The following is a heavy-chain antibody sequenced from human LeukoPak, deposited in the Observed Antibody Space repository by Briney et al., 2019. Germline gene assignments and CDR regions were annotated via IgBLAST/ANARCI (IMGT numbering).Heavy chain of an antibody. CDR3: ARVRLWFGEFQP. CDR1: GYTFTSYY. D-gene: IGHD3-10*01. CDR2: INPNSGGT. Sequence: ASVKVSCKASGYTFTSYYMHWVRQAPGQGLEWMGIINPNSGGTNYAQKFQGRVTMTRDTSISTAYMELSRLRSDDTAVYYCARVRLWFGEFQPWGQGTLVTVSS. J-gene: IGHJ5*02. V-gene: IGHV1-2*02.